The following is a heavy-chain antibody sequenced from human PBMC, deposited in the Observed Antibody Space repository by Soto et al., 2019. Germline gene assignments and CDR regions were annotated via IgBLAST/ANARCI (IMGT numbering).Heavy chain of an antibody. D-gene: IGHD3-10*02. Sequence: PGGSLRLSCAASGFTFSSYGMHWVRQAPGKGLEWVAVISYDGSNKYYADSVKGRFTISRDNSKNTLYLQMNSLRAEDTAVYYCAKDLRSTGTMFGPTGDIDYWGQGT. V-gene: IGHV3-30*18. CDR3: AKDLRSTGTMFGPTGDIDY. J-gene: IGHJ4*02. CDR2: ISYDGSNK. CDR1: GFTFSSYG.